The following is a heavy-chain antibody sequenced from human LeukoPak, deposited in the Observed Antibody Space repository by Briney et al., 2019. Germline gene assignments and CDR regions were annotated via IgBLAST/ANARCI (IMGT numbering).Heavy chain of an antibody. J-gene: IGHJ4*02. D-gene: IGHD4-11*01. CDR3: SRRFNYRDY. CDR1: GFTFSSYG. V-gene: IGHV3-33*01. Sequence: GRSLRLSCAASGFTFSSYGMHWVRQAPGKGLEWVAVIWYDGSNKYYADSVKGRFTISRDNSKNTLYLQMNSLGAEDTAVYYCSRRFNYRDYWGQGTLVTVSS. CDR2: IWYDGSNK.